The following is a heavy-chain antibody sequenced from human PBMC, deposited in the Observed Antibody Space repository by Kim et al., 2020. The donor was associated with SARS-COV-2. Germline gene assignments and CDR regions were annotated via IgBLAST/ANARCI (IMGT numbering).Heavy chain of an antibody. V-gene: IGHV3-9*01. Sequence: GGSLRLSCAASGFTFDDYAMHWVRQAPGKGLEWVSGISWNSGSIGYADSVKGRFTISRDNAKNSLYLQMNSLRAEDTALYYCAKVPYDSSGYPYFDYWGQGTLVTVSS. CDR3: AKVPYDSSGYPYFDY. CDR1: GFTFDDYA. J-gene: IGHJ4*02. D-gene: IGHD3-22*01. CDR2: ISWNSGSI.